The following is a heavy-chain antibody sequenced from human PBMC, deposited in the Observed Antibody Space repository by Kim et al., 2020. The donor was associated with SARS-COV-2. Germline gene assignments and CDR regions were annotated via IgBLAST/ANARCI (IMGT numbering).Heavy chain of an antibody. CDR3: ARGQGIAARLFHTRGAFHWFDP. V-gene: IGHV4-34*01. J-gene: IGHJ5*02. CDR1: GGSFSGYY. Sequence: SETLSLTCAVYGGSFSGYYWSWIRQPPGKGLEWIGEINHSGSTNYNPSLKSRVTISVDTSKNQFSLKLSTVPAADTAVYYCARGQGIAARLFHTRGAFHWFDPWGQGTLVTVSS. CDR2: INHSGST. D-gene: IGHD6-6*01.